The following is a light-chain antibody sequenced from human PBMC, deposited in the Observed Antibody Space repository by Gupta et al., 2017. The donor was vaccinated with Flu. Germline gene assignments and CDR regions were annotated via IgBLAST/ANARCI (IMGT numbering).Light chain of an antibody. CDR3: QSWGTGPVV. V-gene: IGLV4-69*01. Sequence: QLVLTQSPPASASLGASVPLTCTLSSGHSTYAIAWHPQQPEKGPRYLIKVKSDDTYNTGDGIPHRFSGSSSGAQRYLTISSLQSEDEADYYCQSWGTGPVVFGGGTKLTVL. CDR1: SGHSTYA. CDR2: VKSDDTY. J-gene: IGLJ3*02.